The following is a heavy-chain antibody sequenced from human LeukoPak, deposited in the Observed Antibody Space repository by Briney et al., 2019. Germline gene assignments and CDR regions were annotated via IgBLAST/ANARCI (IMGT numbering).Heavy chain of an antibody. V-gene: IGHV3-13*01. CDR1: GFTFSSYD. CDR3: ARDYYDSSGYNYGMDV. D-gene: IGHD3-22*01. Sequence: GGSLRLSCAASGFTFSSYDVHWVRQTTGKGLEWVSGIGTAGDTYYPGSVKGRFTISRENAKNSLYLQMNSLRAGDTAVYYCARDYYDSSGYNYGMDVWGQGTTVTVSS. CDR2: IGTAGDT. J-gene: IGHJ6*02.